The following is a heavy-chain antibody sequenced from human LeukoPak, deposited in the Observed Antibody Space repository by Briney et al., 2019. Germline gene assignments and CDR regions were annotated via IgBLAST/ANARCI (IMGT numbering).Heavy chain of an antibody. Sequence: GASVKVSCKASGYTFSGYYIHWVRQAPGQGLEWMGWINPNSGGTNYAQKLQGRLTMTTDTSTSTAYMELRNLRSDDTAVYYCARDGHRRYYYDSREHAFDIWAQGTMVTVSS. V-gene: IGHV1-2*02. D-gene: IGHD3-22*01. CDR3: ARDGHRRYYYDSREHAFDI. CDR2: INPNSGGT. CDR1: GYTFSGYY. J-gene: IGHJ3*02.